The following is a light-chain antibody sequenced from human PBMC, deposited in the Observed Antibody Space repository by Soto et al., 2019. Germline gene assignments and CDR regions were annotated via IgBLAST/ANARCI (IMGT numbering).Light chain of an antibody. V-gene: IGKV1-5*01. CDR1: QSISSW. J-gene: IGKJ3*01. CDR2: DAS. CDR3: QLYNSYPST. Sequence: DIQMTQSPSTLSASVGDRVTITCRASQSISSWLAWYQQKPGKAPKLLIYDASSLESGVPSRFSGSGSGTEFTLTISSLQPDDFATYYCQLYNSYPSTFGPRTMVHIK.